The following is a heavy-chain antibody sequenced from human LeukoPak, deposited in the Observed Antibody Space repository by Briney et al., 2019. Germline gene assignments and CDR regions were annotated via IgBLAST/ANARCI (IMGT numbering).Heavy chain of an antibody. CDR2: ISAGNGNT. CDR1: GYTFTSYA. CDR3: AREVSSGWAPGGMDV. V-gene: IGHV1-3*01. Sequence: ASVKVSCKASGYTFTSYAIHWVRQAPGQRLEWMGWISAGNGNTKYSQNFQGRVTFISNTSATTAYMELSRLRSDDTAVYYCAREVSSGWAPGGMDVWGQGTTVTVSS. D-gene: IGHD6-19*01. J-gene: IGHJ6*02.